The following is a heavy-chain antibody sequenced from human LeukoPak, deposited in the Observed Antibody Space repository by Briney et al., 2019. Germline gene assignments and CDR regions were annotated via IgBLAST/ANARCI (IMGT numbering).Heavy chain of an antibody. CDR1: GGSISSSSYY. CDR2: IYYSGST. J-gene: IGHJ4*02. CDR3: ARRFSGSYYDYFDY. V-gene: IGHV4-39*01. Sequence: SETLSLTCTVSGGSISSSSYYWGWIRQPPGQGLEWIGCIYYSGSTYYNPSLKSRVTISVDTSKNQFSLKLSSVTAADTAVYYCARRFSGSYYDYFDYWGQGTLVTVSS. D-gene: IGHD1-26*01.